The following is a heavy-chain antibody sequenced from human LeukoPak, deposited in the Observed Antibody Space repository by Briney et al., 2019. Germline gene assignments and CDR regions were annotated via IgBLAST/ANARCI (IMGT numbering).Heavy chain of an antibody. Sequence: ASVKVSCKTSGYNYTNYYMHWVRQAPGHGLEWMGIMNPSGDTTTYAEKFQGRVTMTRDTSTSTVYMELSSLRSEDTAVYYCARGGALRYFEWFSAYWGQGTLVTVSS. V-gene: IGHV1-46*01. CDR2: MNPSGDTT. D-gene: IGHD3-9*01. J-gene: IGHJ4*02. CDR3: ARGGALRYFEWFSAY. CDR1: GYNYTNYY.